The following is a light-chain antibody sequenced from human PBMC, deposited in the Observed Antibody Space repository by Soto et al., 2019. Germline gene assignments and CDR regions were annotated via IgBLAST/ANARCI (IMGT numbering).Light chain of an antibody. CDR3: QQADSFPLT. CDR2: AAS. Sequence: DIQLTQSPSSVSASIGDRVTISCRASQSIYKWLVWYQQKLGKAPKLLIYAASSLQSGVPSRFSGSGYGTEFTLTISSLQPEDSATYYCQQADSFPLTFGGGTEVAI. V-gene: IGKV1-12*01. CDR1: QSIYKW. J-gene: IGKJ4*01.